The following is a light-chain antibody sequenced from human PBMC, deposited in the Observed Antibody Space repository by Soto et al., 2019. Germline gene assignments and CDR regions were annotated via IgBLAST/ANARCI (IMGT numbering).Light chain of an antibody. CDR1: SSNIGSNT. J-gene: IGLJ1*01. CDR3: AGRDDSLNGFYV. V-gene: IGLV1-44*01. Sequence: QSVLTQPPSASGTPGQRVTISCSGSSSNIGSNTVNWYQQLPGTAPKLLIYSNNQRPSGVPDRFSGSKSGTSASLAISGLESEDEADNYCAGRDDSLNGFYVFGTGTKVTVL. CDR2: SNN.